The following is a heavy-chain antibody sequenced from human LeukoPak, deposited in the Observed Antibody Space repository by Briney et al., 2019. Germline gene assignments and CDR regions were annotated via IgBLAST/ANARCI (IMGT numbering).Heavy chain of an antibody. V-gene: IGHV1-69*04. J-gene: IGHJ5*02. D-gene: IGHD2-2*01. CDR2: IIPILGIA. CDR1: GGTFSSYA. Sequence: GASVKVSCKASGGTFSSYAISWVRQAPGQGLEWMGRIIPILGIANYAQKFQGRVTITADKSTSTAYMELSSLRSEDTAVYYCARELSHGIVVVPAAMQNNWFDPWGQGTLVTVSS. CDR3: ARELSHGIVVVPAAMQNNWFDP.